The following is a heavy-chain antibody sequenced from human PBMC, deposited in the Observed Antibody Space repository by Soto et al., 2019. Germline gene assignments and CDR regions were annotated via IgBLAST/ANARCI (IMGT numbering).Heavy chain of an antibody. D-gene: IGHD3-3*01. CDR2: IYYSGST. CDR1: GGSIISYY. J-gene: IGHJ6*02. CDR3: ARESTGAYDFWSGYPPPGYGMDV. V-gene: IGHV4-59*01. Sequence: PSETLSLTCTVSGGSIISYYWSWIRQPPGKGLEWIGYIYYSGSTNYNPSLKSRVTISVDTSKNQFSLKLSSVTAADTAVYYCARESTGAYDFWSGYPPPGYGMDVWGQGTTVTVSS.